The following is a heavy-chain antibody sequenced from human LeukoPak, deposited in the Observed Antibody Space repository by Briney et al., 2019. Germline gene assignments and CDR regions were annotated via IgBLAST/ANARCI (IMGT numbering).Heavy chain of an antibody. Sequence: ASVKVSCKASGYTFTSYGISWVRQAPGQGLEWMGWIRTHNGNTNCAQKFQGRVTMTTDTSTSTAYMELRSLRSDDTAVYYCARVVWGGNYYYYMDVWGKGTTVIVSS. CDR2: IRTHNGNT. D-gene: IGHD1-26*01. V-gene: IGHV1-18*01. J-gene: IGHJ6*03. CDR1: GYTFTSYG. CDR3: ARVVWGGNYYYYMDV.